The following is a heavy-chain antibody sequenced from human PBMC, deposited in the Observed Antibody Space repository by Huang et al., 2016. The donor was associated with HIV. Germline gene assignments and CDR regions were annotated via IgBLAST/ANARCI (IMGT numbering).Heavy chain of an antibody. D-gene: IGHD2-15*01. V-gene: IGHV3-30-3*01. CDR3: AREQYLVVRSLDF. Sequence: QVQLVESGGGVVQPGRSLRLSCAASGFTFSLYDLHWVRQAPGKGVEWVALMSYDGTKRYVADSVMGRFTISRDNSKNILYLQMDSLRPDDTAVYYCAREQYLVVRSLDFWGQGALVIVSS. CDR2: MSYDGTKR. CDR1: GFTFSLYD. J-gene: IGHJ4*02.